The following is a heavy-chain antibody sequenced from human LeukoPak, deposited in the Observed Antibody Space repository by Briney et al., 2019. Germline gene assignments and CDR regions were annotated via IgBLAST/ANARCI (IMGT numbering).Heavy chain of an antibody. J-gene: IGHJ4*02. CDR3: ASSSIAAAKLGYFDY. V-gene: IGHV4-59*11. Sequence: SETLSLTCTVSGGSISSHYWSWIRQPPGKGLEWIGYIYYSGSTNYNPSLKSRVTISVDTSKNQFSLKLSSATAADTAVYYCASSSIAAAKLGYFDYWGQGTLVTVSS. D-gene: IGHD6-6*01. CDR2: IYYSGST. CDR1: GGSISSHY.